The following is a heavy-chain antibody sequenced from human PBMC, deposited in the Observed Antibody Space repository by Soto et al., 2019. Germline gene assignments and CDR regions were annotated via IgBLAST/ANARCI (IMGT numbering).Heavy chain of an antibody. Sequence: EVQLLESGGGLVQPGGSLRLSCAASGFTFSSFAMSWVRQAPGRGLEWVSAVSGGGISTYYADSVKGRFTISRDNSKNTVYLQMISLRAEDTAVYYCAKDPTHYYGAESNWFDPWGQGTLVAVSS. CDR1: GFTFSSFA. CDR3: AKDPTHYYGAESNWFDP. J-gene: IGHJ5*02. D-gene: IGHD3-10*01. V-gene: IGHV3-23*01. CDR2: VSGGGIST.